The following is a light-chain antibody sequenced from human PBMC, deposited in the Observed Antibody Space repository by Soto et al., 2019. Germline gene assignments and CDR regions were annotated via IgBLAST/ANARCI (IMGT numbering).Light chain of an antibody. CDR3: ISYTRSSTGV. CDR2: DVT. V-gene: IGLV2-14*01. CDR1: RSDVGAYNF. J-gene: IGLJ2*01. Sequence: QSVLAQPASVSGSPGQSITISCTGTRSDVGAYNFVSWYQQHPGKAPKLMIYDVTTRPSGVSNRFSGSKSANTASLTISGLQAEDEADYYCISYTRSSTGVFGGGTKVTVL.